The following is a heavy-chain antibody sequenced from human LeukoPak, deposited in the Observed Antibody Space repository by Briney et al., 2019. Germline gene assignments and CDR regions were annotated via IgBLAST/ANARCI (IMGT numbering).Heavy chain of an antibody. D-gene: IGHD2-2*02. CDR2: IRYDGSNE. Sequence: GGSLRLSCAASGFIFSSYGMHWVRQAPGKGLEWVAFIRYDGSNEYYADSVKGRFTISRDNSKSTLYLQMNSLRAEDTAVYYCAKDANPYCSSTSCYTWYFDYWGQGTLVTVSS. CDR3: AKDANPYCSSTSCYTWYFDY. V-gene: IGHV3-30*02. CDR1: GFIFSSYG. J-gene: IGHJ4*02.